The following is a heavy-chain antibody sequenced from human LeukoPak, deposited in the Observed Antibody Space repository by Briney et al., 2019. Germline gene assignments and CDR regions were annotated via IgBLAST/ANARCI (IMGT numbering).Heavy chain of an antibody. J-gene: IGHJ3*02. CDR3: ARGGAVTITVAGTGGAFDI. Sequence: GASVKVSCTASGGTFSSYGISWVRQAPGQGLEWMGGIIPIFGTANYAQKFQGRVTITADKSTSTAYMELSSLRSEDTAVYYCARGGAVTITVAGTGGAFDIWGQGTMVTVSS. CDR1: GGTFSSYG. V-gene: IGHV1-69*06. D-gene: IGHD6-19*01. CDR2: IIPIFGTA.